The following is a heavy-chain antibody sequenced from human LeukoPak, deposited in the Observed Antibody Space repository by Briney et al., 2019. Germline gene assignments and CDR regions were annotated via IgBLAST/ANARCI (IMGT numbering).Heavy chain of an antibody. D-gene: IGHD1-26*01. CDR1: GGSISSYY. CDR2: IYYSGST. J-gene: IGHJ6*03. V-gene: IGHV4-59*01. CDR3: ARDLVGATTFGYYYYMDV. Sequence: SETLSLTCTVSGGSISSYYWSWIRQPPGKGLEWIGYIYYSGSTNYNPSLKSRVTISVDTSKNQFSLKLSSVTAADTAVYYCARDLVGATTFGYYYYMDVWGKGTTVTISS.